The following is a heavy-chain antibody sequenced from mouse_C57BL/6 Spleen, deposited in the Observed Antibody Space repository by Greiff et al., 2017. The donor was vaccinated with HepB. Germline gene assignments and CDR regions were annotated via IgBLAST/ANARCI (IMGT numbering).Heavy chain of an antibody. V-gene: IGHV5-4*01. D-gene: IGHD1-1*01. CDR1: GFTFSSYA. Sequence: EVQVVESGGGLVKPGGSLKLSCAASGFTFSSYAMSWVRQTPEKRLEWVATISDGGSYTYYPDNVKGRFTISRDNAKNNLYLQMSHLKSEDTAMYYCARGPDYYGSSPYWYFDVWGTGTTVTVSS. CDR2: ISDGGSYT. J-gene: IGHJ1*03. CDR3: ARGPDYYGSSPYWYFDV.